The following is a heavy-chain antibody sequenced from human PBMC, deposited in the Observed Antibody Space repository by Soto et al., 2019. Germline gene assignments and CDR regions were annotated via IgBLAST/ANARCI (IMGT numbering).Heavy chain of an antibody. CDR3: ARDQSRGWRYFDY. V-gene: IGHV3-30-3*01. CDR2: ISYDGSNK. Sequence: PGGSLRLSCAASGFTLSSYAMHWVRQAPGKGLEWVAVISYDGSNKYYADSVKGRFTISRDNSKNTLYLQMNSLRAEDTAVYYCARDQSRGWRYFDYWGQGTLVTVSS. CDR1: GFTLSSYA. D-gene: IGHD6-19*01. J-gene: IGHJ4*02.